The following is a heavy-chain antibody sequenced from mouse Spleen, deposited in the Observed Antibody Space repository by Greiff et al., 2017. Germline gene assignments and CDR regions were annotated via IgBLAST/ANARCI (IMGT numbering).Heavy chain of an antibody. D-gene: IGHD2-13*01. CDR1: GFTFSDYG. J-gene: IGHJ3*01. V-gene: IGHV5-17*01. CDR3: ARNGGDWFAY. Sequence: EVKLVESGGGLVKPGGSLKLSCAASGFTFSDYGMHWVRQAPEKGLEWVAYISSGSSTIYYADTVKGRFTISRDNAKNTLFLQMTSLRSEDTAMYYCARNGGDWFAYWGQGTLVTVSA. CDR2: ISSGSSTI.